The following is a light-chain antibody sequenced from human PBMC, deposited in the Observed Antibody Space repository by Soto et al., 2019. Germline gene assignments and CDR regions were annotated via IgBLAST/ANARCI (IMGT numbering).Light chain of an antibody. V-gene: IGKV3-20*01. J-gene: IGKJ4*01. CDR2: GAS. CDR3: QQYYSTPSLT. CDR1: QSVSSSY. Sequence: EIVLTQSPGTLSLSPGERATLSCRASQSVSSSYLAWYQQKPGQAPRLLIYGASSRATGIPDRFSGSGSGTDFTLTISSLQAEDVAVYYCQQYYSTPSLTFGGGTKVDIK.